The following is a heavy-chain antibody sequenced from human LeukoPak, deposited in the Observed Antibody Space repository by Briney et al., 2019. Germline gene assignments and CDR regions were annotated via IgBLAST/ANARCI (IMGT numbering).Heavy chain of an antibody. CDR1: GYTFTGYY. Sequence: ASVKVSCKASGYTFTGYYMHWVRQAPGQGLEWMGWINPNSGGTNYAQKFQGRVTMTRDTSISTAYMELSRLRSDDTAVYYCARGNGVFRYYDSSGTTEPYYFDYWGQGTLVTVSS. CDR3: ARGNGVFRYYDSSGTTEPYYFDY. V-gene: IGHV1-2*02. J-gene: IGHJ4*02. CDR2: INPNSGGT. D-gene: IGHD3-22*01.